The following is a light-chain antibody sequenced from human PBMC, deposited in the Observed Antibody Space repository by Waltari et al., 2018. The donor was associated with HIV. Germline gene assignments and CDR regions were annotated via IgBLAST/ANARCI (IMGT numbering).Light chain of an antibody. Sequence: IQMTQSPPTLSASVGDRVTITCRASREMSDWLAGYQQKPGTAPKVLIYRASTLASGVPSRFSGSGSGTDFTLTISSLQPDDFATYYCQQYNSLWTFGQGTKVEIK. CDR1: REMSDW. CDR2: RAS. V-gene: IGKV1-5*03. CDR3: QQYNSLWT. J-gene: IGKJ1*01.